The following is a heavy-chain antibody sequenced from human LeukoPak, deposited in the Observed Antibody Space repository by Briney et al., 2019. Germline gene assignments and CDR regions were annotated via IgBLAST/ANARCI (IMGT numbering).Heavy chain of an antibody. J-gene: IGHJ5*02. D-gene: IGHD4-17*01. CDR3: ARDVHGDYGSGWFDP. CDR1: VGTFNNSA. Sequence: GASVKVSCKTSVGTFNNSAISWVRQAPGQGLEWLGGIMPLFGTADYAQKFQGRDTITKDESTRTVYLELTSLTSDDTAVYYCARDVHGDYGSGWFDPWGQGTLVSVSS. V-gene: IGHV1-69*05. CDR2: IMPLFGTA.